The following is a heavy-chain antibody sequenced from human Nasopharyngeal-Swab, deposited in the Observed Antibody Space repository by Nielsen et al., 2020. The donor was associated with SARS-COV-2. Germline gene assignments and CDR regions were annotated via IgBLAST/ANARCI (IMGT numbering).Heavy chain of an antibody. V-gene: IGHV5-10-1*01. CDR1: GYSFTSYW. D-gene: IGHD3-3*01. CDR3: ARQAYDFWSGYYTGPYYYYMDV. J-gene: IGHJ6*03. Sequence: GESLKISCKGSGYSFTSYWISWVRQMPGKGPEWMGRIDPSDSYTNYSPSFQGHVTISADKSISTAYLQWSSLKASDTAMYYCARQAYDFWSGYYTGPYYYYMDVWGKGTTVTVSS. CDR2: IDPSDSYT.